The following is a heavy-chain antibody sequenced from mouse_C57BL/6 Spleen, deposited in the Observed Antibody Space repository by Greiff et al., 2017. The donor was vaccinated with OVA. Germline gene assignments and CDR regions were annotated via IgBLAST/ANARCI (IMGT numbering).Heavy chain of an antibody. Sequence: EVQLQQSGPELVKPGASVKISCKASGYTFTDYYMNWVKQSHGKSLEWIGDINPNNGGTSYNQKFKGKATLTVDKSSSTAYMELRSLTSEDSAVYYCARDGLLRYGYFDYWGQGTTLTVSS. D-gene: IGHD1-1*01. CDR1: GYTFTDYY. CDR3: ARDGLLRYGYFDY. CDR2: INPNNGGT. J-gene: IGHJ2*01. V-gene: IGHV1-26*01.